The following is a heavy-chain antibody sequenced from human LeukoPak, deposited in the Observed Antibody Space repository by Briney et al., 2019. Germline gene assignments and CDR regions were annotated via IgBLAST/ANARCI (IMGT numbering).Heavy chain of an antibody. D-gene: IGHD6-13*01. CDR1: GYSPNSHT. V-gene: IGHV3-21*01. J-gene: IGHJ3*02. CDR3: ARAPGVYDAFDT. CDR2: IRRSSRHI. Sequence: RGSLRLSRAHSGYSPNSHTMSWVRHAPGGGLGWVSSIRRSSRHIHYAGSAKGRFTTSRDNAKTSLYLEMNSLRAEGTAVYYWARAPGVYDAFDTWGQGGMVTVSS.